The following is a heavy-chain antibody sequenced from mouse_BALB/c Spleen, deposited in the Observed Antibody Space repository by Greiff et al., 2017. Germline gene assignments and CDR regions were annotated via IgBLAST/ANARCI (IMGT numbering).Heavy chain of an antibody. Sequence: QVQLQQSGPGLVQPSQSLSITCTVSGFSLTSYGVHWVRQPPGKGLEWLGVIWAGGSTNYNSALMSRLSISKDNSKSQVFLKMNSLQTDDTAMYYCASLWDLFAYWGQGTLVTVSA. CDR3: ASLWDLFAY. CDR2: IWAGGST. CDR1: GFSLTSYG. V-gene: IGHV2-9*02. D-gene: IGHD4-1*01. J-gene: IGHJ3*01.